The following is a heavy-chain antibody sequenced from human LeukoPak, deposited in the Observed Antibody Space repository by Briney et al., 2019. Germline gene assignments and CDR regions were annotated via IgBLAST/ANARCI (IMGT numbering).Heavy chain of an antibody. Sequence: PGGSLRLSCAASGFTFSSYGMHWVRQAPGKGLEWVAFIRYDGSNKYYADSVKGRFTISRDNSKNTLYLQMNSLRAEDTAVYYCAKDSPNYDYVWGSYRYPNYFDYWGQGTLVTVSS. CDR1: GFTFSSYG. V-gene: IGHV3-30*02. CDR2: IRYDGSNK. CDR3: AKDSPNYDYVWGSYRYPNYFDY. D-gene: IGHD3-16*02. J-gene: IGHJ4*02.